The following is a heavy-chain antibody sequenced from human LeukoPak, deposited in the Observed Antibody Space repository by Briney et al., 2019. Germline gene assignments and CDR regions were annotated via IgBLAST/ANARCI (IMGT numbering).Heavy chain of an antibody. V-gene: IGHV4-59*01. J-gene: IGHJ5*02. CDR2: IYYSGST. D-gene: IGHD2-15*01. Sequence: PSETLSLTCTVSGGSISSYYWSWIRQPPGKGLEWIGYIYYSGSTNYNPSLKSRVTTSVDTSKNQFSLKLSSVAAADTAVYYCARGEGYCSGGSCYNWFDPWGQGTLVTVSS. CDR3: ARGEGYCSGGSCYNWFDP. CDR1: GGSISSYY.